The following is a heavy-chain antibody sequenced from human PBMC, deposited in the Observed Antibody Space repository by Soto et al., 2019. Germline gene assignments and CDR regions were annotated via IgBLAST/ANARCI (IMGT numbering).Heavy chain of an antibody. Sequence: QVQLVESGGGEVQPGRSLTLSCAASGFTFSNYGMHWVRHPPGKGLEWVAVISYGGTNKFYSDSVKGRFTISRDNFKNTLPLQMNSLRADDTAVYSCATVLRSYVDDAYYSYGMDVWGLGTRVTVSS. V-gene: IGHV3-30*03. D-gene: IGHD3-9*01. CDR3: ATVLRSYVDDAYYSYGMDV. CDR1: GFTFSNYG. J-gene: IGHJ6*02. CDR2: ISYGGTNK.